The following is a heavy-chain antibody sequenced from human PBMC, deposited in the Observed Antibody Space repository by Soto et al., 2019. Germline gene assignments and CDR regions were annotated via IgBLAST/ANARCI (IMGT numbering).Heavy chain of an antibody. CDR1: GFTFSSYA. J-gene: IGHJ3*02. V-gene: IGHV3-23*01. D-gene: IGHD2-15*01. CDR3: AKDMREIVVVVAGRKVWAFDI. CDR2: ISGSGGST. Sequence: GGSLRLSCAASGFTFSSYAMSWVRQAPGKGLEWVSAISGSGGSTYYADSVKGRFTISRDNSKNTLYLQMNSLRAEDTAVYYCAKDMREIVVVVAGRKVWAFDIWGQGTMVTVSS.